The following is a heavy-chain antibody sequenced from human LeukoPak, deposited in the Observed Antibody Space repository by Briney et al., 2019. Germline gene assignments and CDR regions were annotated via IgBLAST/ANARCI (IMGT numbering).Heavy chain of an antibody. Sequence: SETLSLTCTVSGGSISSYYWSWIRQPPGKGLEGIGYIYYSGCTNYNPSLKSRVTISVDTSKNQFSLKLSSVTAADTAVYYCARDSGYGYSYGPLDYYGMDVWGQGTTVTVSS. CDR1: GGSISSYY. CDR3: ARDSGYGYSYGPLDYYGMDV. D-gene: IGHD5-18*01. CDR2: IYYSGCT. J-gene: IGHJ6*02. V-gene: IGHV4-59*01.